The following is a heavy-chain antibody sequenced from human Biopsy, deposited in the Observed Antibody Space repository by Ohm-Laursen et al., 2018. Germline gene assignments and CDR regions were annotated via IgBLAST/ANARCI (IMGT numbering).Heavy chain of an antibody. V-gene: IGHV1-69*06. D-gene: IGHD3-10*02. CDR1: GGTFRSDA. CDR2: LVPMFGTA. J-gene: IGHJ6*02. Sequence: VSSVKVSCKASGGTFRSDAISWVRQAPGQGLEWMGGLVPMFGTAKYSQKFQDRVTITADTSTSTAYMVLSSLRSEDTAVYYCGRDCFFGWYAYYVDDYFYYGMDVWGQGTTVTVSS. CDR3: GRDCFFGWYAYYVDDYFYYGMDV.